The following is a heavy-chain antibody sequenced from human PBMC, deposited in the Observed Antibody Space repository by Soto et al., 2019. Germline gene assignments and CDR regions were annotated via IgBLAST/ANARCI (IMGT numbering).Heavy chain of an antibody. CDR1: GFTFSSYS. D-gene: IGHD4-17*01. CDR2: ISSSSSTI. J-gene: IGHJ5*02. CDR3: ARDSLDYGGTSGWFDP. V-gene: IGHV3-48*02. Sequence: EVQLVESGVGLVQPGGSLRLSCAASGFTFSSYSMNWVRQAPGKGLEWGSYISSSSSTIYYADSGKGRFTIYRDNAQPSLYLQLNSLSDADTAVYYCARDSLDYGGTSGWFDPWGQGTLVTVSS.